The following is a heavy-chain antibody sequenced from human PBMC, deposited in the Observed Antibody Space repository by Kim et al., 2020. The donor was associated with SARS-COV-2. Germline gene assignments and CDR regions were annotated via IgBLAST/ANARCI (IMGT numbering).Heavy chain of an antibody. D-gene: IGHD1-26*01. V-gene: IGHV3-30*18. CDR1: GFTFSSYG. J-gene: IGHJ4*02. Sequence: GGSLRLSCAASGFTFSSYGMHWVRQAPGKGLEWVAVISYDGSNKYYADSVKGRFTISRDNSKNTLYLQMNSLRAEDTAVYYCAKDTVLGYSGSYSAYFDYWGQGTLVTVSS. CDR2: ISYDGSNK. CDR3: AKDTVLGYSGSYSAYFDY.